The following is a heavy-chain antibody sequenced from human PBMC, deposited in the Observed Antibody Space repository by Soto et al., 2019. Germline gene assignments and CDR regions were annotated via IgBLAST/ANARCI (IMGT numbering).Heavy chain of an antibody. D-gene: IGHD6-19*01. CDR2: IWYDGSNK. CDR1: GFTFSSYG. V-gene: IGHV3-33*01. Sequence: ESGGGVVQPGRSLRLSCAASGFTFSSYGMHWVRQAPGKGLEWVAVIWYDGSNKYYADSVKGRLTISRDNSKNTLYLQMNSLRAEDTAVYYCARDRYSSGWYDLDYWGQGTLVTVSS. J-gene: IGHJ4*02. CDR3: ARDRYSSGWYDLDY.